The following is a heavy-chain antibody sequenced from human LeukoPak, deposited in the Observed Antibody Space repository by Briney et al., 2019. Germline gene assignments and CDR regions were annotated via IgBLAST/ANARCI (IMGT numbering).Heavy chain of an antibody. J-gene: IGHJ3*02. Sequence: GESLRLSCAASGFTFTTYSMNWVRQAPGKGLEWVSFITTTSSIIYYADSVKGRFTISRDNAKNSLYLQMNSLRAEDTAVYYCTRDYSSSSGRAFDIWGQGTMVTVSS. D-gene: IGHD6-6*01. CDR3: TRDYSSSSGRAFDI. V-gene: IGHV3-48*01. CDR2: ITTTSSII. CDR1: GFTFTTYS.